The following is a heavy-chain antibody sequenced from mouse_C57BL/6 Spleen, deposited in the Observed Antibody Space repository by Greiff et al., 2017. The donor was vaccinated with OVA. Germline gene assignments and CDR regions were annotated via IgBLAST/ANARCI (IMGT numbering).Heavy chain of an antibody. CDR1: GFTFSSYG. V-gene: IGHV5-6*01. CDR2: ISSGGSYT. Sequence: EVKLMESGGDLVKPGGSLKLSCAASGFTFSSYGMSWVRQTPDKRLEWVATISSGGSYTYYPDSVKGRFPISRDNAKNTLYLQMSSLKSEDTAMYYCAREGYDPFDYWGQGTTLTVSS. J-gene: IGHJ2*01. D-gene: IGHD2-2*01. CDR3: AREGYDPFDY.